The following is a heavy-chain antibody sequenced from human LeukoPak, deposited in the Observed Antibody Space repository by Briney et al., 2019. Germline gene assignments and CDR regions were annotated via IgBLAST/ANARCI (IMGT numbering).Heavy chain of an antibody. Sequence: GGSLRLSCAASGFTFSSYAMRWVRQAPGKGLEWVAVISYDGSNKYYADSVKGRFTISRDNSKNTLYLQMNSLRAEDTAVYYCAKDGYSSSWYGFYYYMDVWGKGTTVTISS. V-gene: IGHV3-30*04. D-gene: IGHD6-13*01. CDR3: AKDGYSSSWYGFYYYMDV. CDR1: GFTFSSYA. J-gene: IGHJ6*03. CDR2: ISYDGSNK.